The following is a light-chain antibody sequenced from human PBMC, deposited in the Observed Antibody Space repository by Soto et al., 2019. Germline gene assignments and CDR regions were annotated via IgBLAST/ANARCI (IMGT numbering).Light chain of an antibody. CDR2: DAS. J-gene: IGKJ1*01. V-gene: IGKV1-5*01. CDR1: QDIEKW. CDR3: QQYSAYWT. Sequence: DIQLTXXXALVSASVGDSLNITCRASQDIEKWLAWYQQKPGRAPKLLIYDASSLESGVPSRFNGSGSGTEFTLTISSLQPDDFATYCCQQYSAYWTFGQGTKVDIK.